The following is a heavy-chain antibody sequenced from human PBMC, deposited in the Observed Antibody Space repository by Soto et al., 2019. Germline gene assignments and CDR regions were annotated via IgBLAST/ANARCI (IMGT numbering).Heavy chain of an antibody. Sequence: SETLSLTCTVSGGSISSSSYYWGWIRQPPGKGLEWIGSIYYSGSTYYNPSLKSRVTISVDTSKNQFSLKLSSVTAADTAMYYCARHGPYYDFWSGYEMAYYYYGMDVWGQGTTVTVSS. J-gene: IGHJ6*02. D-gene: IGHD3-3*01. CDR1: GGSISSSSYY. V-gene: IGHV4-39*01. CDR3: ARHGPYYDFWSGYEMAYYYYGMDV. CDR2: IYYSGST.